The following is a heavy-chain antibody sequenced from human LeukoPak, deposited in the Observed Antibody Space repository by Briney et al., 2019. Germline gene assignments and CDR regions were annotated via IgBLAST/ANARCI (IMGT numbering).Heavy chain of an antibody. CDR2: IKQDGSEK. V-gene: IGHV3-7*01. D-gene: IGHD2-21*01. J-gene: IGHJ4*02. Sequence: GGSLRLSCAASGFTFSSYWMSWVRQAPGKGLEWVANIKQDGSEKHYVDSVKGRFTISRDNAKNSLYLQMNSLRAEDAALYYCARGVGGADYWGQGTLVTVSS. CDR3: ARGVGGADY. CDR1: GFTFSSYW.